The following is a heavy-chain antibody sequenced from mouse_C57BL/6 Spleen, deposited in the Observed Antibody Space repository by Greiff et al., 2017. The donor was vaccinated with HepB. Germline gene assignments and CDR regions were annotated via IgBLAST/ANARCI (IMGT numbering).Heavy chain of an antibody. D-gene: IGHD1-1*01. CDR2: ISDGGSYT. J-gene: IGHJ2*01. V-gene: IGHV5-4*01. CDR3: ARDGYYGSSDYFDY. CDR1: GFTFSSYA. Sequence: DVMLVESGGGLVKPGGSLKLSCAASGFTFSSYAMSWVRQTPEKRLEWVATISDGGSYTYYPDNVKGRFTISRDNAKNNLYLQMSHLKSEDTAMYYCARDGYYGSSDYFDYWGQGTTLTVSS.